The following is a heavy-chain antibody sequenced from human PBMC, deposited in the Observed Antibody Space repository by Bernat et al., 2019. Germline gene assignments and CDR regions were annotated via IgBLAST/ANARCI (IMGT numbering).Heavy chain of an antibody. J-gene: IGHJ4*02. CDR2: INAGGGRT. V-gene: IGHV3-23*04. CDR3: GKDAEVCSGSTCYRPSNY. D-gene: IGHD2-15*01. Sequence: EVQLVESGGGLVQPGGSLRLSCEASGFTFSTYAMSWVRQAPGKVLEWVSGINAGGGRTYYADSVKGRFTISRDNSKNTVDLQMNSLRAEDTALYYCGKDAEVCSGSTCYRPSNYWGQGTLVTVSA. CDR1: GFTFSTYA.